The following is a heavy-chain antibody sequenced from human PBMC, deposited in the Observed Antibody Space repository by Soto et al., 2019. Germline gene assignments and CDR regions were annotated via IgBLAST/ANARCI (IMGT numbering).Heavy chain of an antibody. J-gene: IGHJ5*02. CDR1: GFTVDSNY. D-gene: IGHD3-16*01. CDR3: AREGRGNWFDP. CDR2: MYSGGTT. Sequence: EVQVVESGGGLVQPGGSLRLSCVATGFTVDSNYISWVRQAPGQGLEWVAVMYSGGTTHYADSVKDRFTVSRDISRNTLYLQMNSLRLEDTAVYYCAREGRGNWFDPWGQGTLVTVSS. V-gene: IGHV3-66*01.